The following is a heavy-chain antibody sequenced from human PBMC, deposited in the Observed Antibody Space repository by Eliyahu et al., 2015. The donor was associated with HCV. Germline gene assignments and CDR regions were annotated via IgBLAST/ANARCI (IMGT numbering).Heavy chain of an antibody. CDR1: GFTFGDYA. CDR3: TSAISARRGVY. CDR2: IRSKAYGGTT. D-gene: IGHD6-6*01. V-gene: IGHV3-49*04. Sequence: EVQLVESGGGLVQPGRSLRLSCTASGFTFGDYAMSWVRQAPGKGLEWVGFIRSKAYGGTTEYAASVKGRFTISRDDSKSIAYLQMNSLKTEDTAVYYCTSAISARRGVYWGQGTLVTVSS. J-gene: IGHJ4*02.